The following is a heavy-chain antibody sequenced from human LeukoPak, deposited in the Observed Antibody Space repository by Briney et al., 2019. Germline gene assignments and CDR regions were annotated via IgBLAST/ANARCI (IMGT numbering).Heavy chain of an antibody. J-gene: IGHJ4*02. CDR1: GFTFSSHG. CDR3: ARDPKGWLVLYYFDS. Sequence: PGRSLRLSCTASGFTFSSHGMHWVRQAPGKGLEWLAVIWYDGSKKYYADSVKGRFTISRDNSNSTLYLQMNSLRVEDTAVYFCARDPKGWLVLYYFDSWGQGTLVTVSS. CDR2: IWYDGSKK. V-gene: IGHV3-33*01. D-gene: IGHD6-19*01.